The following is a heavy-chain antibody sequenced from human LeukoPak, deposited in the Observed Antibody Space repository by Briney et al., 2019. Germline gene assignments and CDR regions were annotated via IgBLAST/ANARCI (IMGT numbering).Heavy chain of an antibody. Sequence: ASVKVSCKASGYTFTSYYMHWVRQAPGQGLEWMGIINPSGGSTSYAQKFQDRVTMTRDTSTSTVYMELSSLRSEDTAVYYCARLGRYYYDSSGYYEWFDPWGQGTLVTVSS. CDR2: INPSGGST. J-gene: IGHJ5*02. D-gene: IGHD3-22*01. CDR3: ARLGRYYYDSSGYYEWFDP. CDR1: GYTFTSYY. V-gene: IGHV1-46*01.